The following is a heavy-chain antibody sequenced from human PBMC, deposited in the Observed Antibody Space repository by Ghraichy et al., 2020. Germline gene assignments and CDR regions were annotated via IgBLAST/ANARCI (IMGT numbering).Heavy chain of an antibody. J-gene: IGHJ5*01. Sequence: GGSLRLSCAASGLAFKIYAMAWVRQAPGKGLEWVSTIDFSGRNTHYAESVKGRFFISRDNFRDTVYLHMSSLRADDTAVYYCATDVALTIFDFWGQGTLVRVSS. V-gene: IGHV3-23*01. CDR3: ATDVALTIFDF. CDR2: IDFSGRNT. D-gene: IGHD3-3*01. CDR1: GLAFKIYA.